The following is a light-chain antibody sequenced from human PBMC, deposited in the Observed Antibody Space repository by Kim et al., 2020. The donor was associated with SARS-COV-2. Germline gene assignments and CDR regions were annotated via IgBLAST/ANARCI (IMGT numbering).Light chain of an antibody. CDR3: NSRVSSVTHVEV. V-gene: IGLV3-19*01. CDR2: DKS. Sequence: SSELTQDPAVSVALGQTVRITCQGDSLRSYYASWYQQKPGQAPVLVIYDKSIRPSGIPDRFSCSSSGNTASLTITGAQAEDEADYYGNSRVSSVTHVEVFGGGTQLTVL. J-gene: IGLJ2*01. CDR1: SLRSYY.